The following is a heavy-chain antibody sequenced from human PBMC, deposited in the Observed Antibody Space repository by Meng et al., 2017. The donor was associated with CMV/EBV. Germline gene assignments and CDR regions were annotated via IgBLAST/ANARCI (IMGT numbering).Heavy chain of an antibody. CDR1: GRLRSSSYY. Sequence: GRLRSSSYYWGWIRQPPGKGLEWIGSTYYSGSTYYNPSLKSRVTISVDTSKNQFSLKLSSVTAADTAVYYCARDPEWELPLYYFDYWGQGTLVTVSS. CDR2: TYYSGST. D-gene: IGHD1-26*01. J-gene: IGHJ4*02. CDR3: ARDPEWELPLYYFDY. V-gene: IGHV4-39*07.